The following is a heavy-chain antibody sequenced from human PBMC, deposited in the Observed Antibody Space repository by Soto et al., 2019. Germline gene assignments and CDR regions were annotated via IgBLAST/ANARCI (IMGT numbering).Heavy chain of an antibody. CDR2: ISPNSEKT. D-gene: IGHD3-22*01. Sequence: GASVKVSCKASGYTFSNFGISWVRQAPGEGLEWMGWISPNSEKTKIAQRFQGRVTMTTDISTSTSYLELRGLTSDDTAVYYCARDQYYDSSGYYGMDVWG. V-gene: IGHV1-18*01. CDR1: GYTFSNFG. CDR3: ARDQYYDSSGYYGMDV. J-gene: IGHJ6*02.